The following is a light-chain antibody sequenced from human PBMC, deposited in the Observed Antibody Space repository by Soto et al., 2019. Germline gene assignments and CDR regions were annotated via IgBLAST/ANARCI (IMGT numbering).Light chain of an antibody. J-gene: IGKJ1*01. CDR1: QTISSNY. V-gene: IGKV3-20*01. CDR2: GTS. Sequence: EIVLTQSPGTLSVSPGERATLSCRASQTISSNYLAWYQQKPGQAPNLLIYGTSSRATGIPDRFSGGGSGTDFTLTISRLEPEDSAIYYCQQYVSWTFGQGTKVEIK. CDR3: QQYVSWT.